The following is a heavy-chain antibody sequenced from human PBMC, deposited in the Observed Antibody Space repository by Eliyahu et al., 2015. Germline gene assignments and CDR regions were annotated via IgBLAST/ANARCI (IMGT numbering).Heavy chain of an antibody. J-gene: IGHJ3*02. CDR3: ARDSGAPGYDAFDI. CDR1: GFXFGSYW. D-gene: IGHD6-25*01. V-gene: IGHV3-7*01. CDR2: IKQGGSEK. Sequence: EVQLVESGGGLVQPGGSLRLXXAAXGFXFGSYWXXWGPQGPGKGLEWVANIKQGGSEKYYVDSVKGRFTISRDNAKNSLYLQMNSLRAEDTAVYYCARDSGAPGYDAFDIWGQGTMVTVSS.